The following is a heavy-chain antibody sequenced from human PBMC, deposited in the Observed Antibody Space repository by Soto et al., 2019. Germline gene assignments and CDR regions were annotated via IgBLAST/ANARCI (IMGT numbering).Heavy chain of an antibody. D-gene: IGHD2-21*02. Sequence: QVQLVQSGAEVKKPGSSVKVSCKASGGTFSSYAIRWVRQAPGQGLEWMGGISPIFGTANYAQKFQGRVTITADETTSTAYMELSSLRSEDTAVYYCARSRDDCGGDCYPHYFDYWGQVTLVTVSS. CDR3: ARSRDDCGGDCYPHYFDY. CDR2: ISPIFGTA. J-gene: IGHJ4*02. V-gene: IGHV1-69*01. CDR1: GGTFSSYA.